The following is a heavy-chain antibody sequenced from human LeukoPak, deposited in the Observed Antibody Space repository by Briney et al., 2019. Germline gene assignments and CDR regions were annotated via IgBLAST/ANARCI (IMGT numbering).Heavy chain of an antibody. Sequence: ASVKVSCKASGYTFTGYYMHWVRQAPGQGLEWMGWINPNSGGTNYAQKFQGRVTMTRDTSISSAYMELSGLRSDDTAVYYCARDLRAVADYYYYYYMDVWGKGTTVTVSS. CDR2: INPNSGGT. CDR1: GYTFTGYY. D-gene: IGHD6-19*01. CDR3: ARDLRAVADYYYYYYMDV. V-gene: IGHV1-2*02. J-gene: IGHJ6*03.